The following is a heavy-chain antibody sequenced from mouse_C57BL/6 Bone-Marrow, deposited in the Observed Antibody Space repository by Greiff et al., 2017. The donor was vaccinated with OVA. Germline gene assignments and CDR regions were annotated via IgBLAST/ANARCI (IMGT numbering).Heavy chain of an antibody. CDR2: IDPETGGT. J-gene: IGHJ2*01. CDR3: TRSYLYYGNYIDY. CDR1: GYTFTDYE. D-gene: IGHD2-1*01. Sequence: VKLQQSGAELVRPGASVTLSCKASGYTFTDYEMHWVKQTPVHGLEWIGAIDPETGGTAYNQKFKGKAILTADKSSSTAYMELRSLTSEDSAVYYCTRSYLYYGNYIDYWGQGTTLTVSS. V-gene: IGHV1-15*01.